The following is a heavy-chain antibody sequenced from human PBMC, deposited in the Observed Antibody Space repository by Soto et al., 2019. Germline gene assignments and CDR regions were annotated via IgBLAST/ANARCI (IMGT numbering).Heavy chain of an antibody. CDR3: ARAPPRQNYFDY. CDR2: ISYDGSNK. Sequence: PGGSLRLSCAASGFTFSSYGMHWVRQAPGKGLEWVAVISYDGSNKYYADSVKGRFTISRDNANNSLSLQMNSLRAEDTAVYYCARAPPRQNYFDYWGQGTLVTVSS. J-gene: IGHJ4*02. CDR1: GFTFSSYG. V-gene: IGHV3-30*03.